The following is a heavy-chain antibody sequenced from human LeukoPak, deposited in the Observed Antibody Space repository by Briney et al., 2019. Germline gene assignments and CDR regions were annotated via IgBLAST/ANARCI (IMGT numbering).Heavy chain of an antibody. CDR3: ARDSGFYYYYYGMDV. D-gene: IGHD3-10*01. J-gene: IGHJ6*02. Sequence: GGSQRLSCAASGFTFSSYSMNWVRQAPGKGLEWVSSISSSSSYIYYADSVKGRFTISRDNAKNSLYLQMNSLRAEDTAVYYCARDSGFYYYYYGMDVWGQGTTVTVSS. CDR2: ISSSSSYI. V-gene: IGHV3-21*01. CDR1: GFTFSSYS.